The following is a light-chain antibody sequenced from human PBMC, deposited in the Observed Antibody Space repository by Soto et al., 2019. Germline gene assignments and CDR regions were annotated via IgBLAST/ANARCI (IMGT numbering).Light chain of an antibody. Sequence: QSALTQPPSASGSPGQSVTISCTGTSSDVGGYNYVSWYQQHPGKAPKLMISEVSKRPSGVPDRFSGSKSGNTASLTVSGLQAEDEDDYYCSSFAGSNVVFGGGTKVTVL. CDR3: SSFAGSNVV. CDR2: EVS. CDR1: SSDVGGYNY. V-gene: IGLV2-8*01. J-gene: IGLJ2*01.